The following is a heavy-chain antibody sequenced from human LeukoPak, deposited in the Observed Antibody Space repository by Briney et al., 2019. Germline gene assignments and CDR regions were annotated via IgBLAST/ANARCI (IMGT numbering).Heavy chain of an antibody. D-gene: IGHD6-19*01. Sequence: ASVKVSCKASGYSFTDYHMHWVRQAPGQGLEWMGWININTGGTNYAQKFQGRVTLTRDTSITTAYMEMSSLRSDDTAVHYCARDRPGYSSWFDPWGQGTLVTVSS. CDR3: ARDRPGYSSWFDP. CDR1: GYSFTDYH. J-gene: IGHJ5*02. CDR2: ININTGGT. V-gene: IGHV1-2*02.